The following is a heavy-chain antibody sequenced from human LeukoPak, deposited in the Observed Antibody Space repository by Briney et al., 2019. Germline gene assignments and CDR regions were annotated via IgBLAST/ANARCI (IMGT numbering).Heavy chain of an antibody. CDR3: TRYLGGSEDY. D-gene: IGHD3-10*01. Sequence: GGSLRLSCVASGFSFSDYAMHWVRQAPGKGLEWVAVISYDGSDRDYADSVKGRFTISRDNSKNTLYLQMNSLRAEDTAVYHCTRYLGGSEDYWGQGTLVTVSS. CDR2: ISYDGSDR. CDR1: GFSFSDYA. V-gene: IGHV3-30*04. J-gene: IGHJ4*02.